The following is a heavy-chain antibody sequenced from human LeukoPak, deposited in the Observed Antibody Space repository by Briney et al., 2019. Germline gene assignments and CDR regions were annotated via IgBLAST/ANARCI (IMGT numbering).Heavy chain of an antibody. V-gene: IGHV3-30*01. CDR1: GFTFSSYA. D-gene: IGHD3-10*01. CDR2: ISYDGSNK. Sequence: PGGSLRLSCAASGFTFSSYAMHWVRQAPGKGLEWVAVISYDGSNKYYADSVKGRFTISRDNSKNTLYLQMNSLRAEDTHVYYCARGSMVRGVISDNWFDPWGQGTLVTVSS. J-gene: IGHJ5*02. CDR3: ARGSMVRGVISDNWFDP.